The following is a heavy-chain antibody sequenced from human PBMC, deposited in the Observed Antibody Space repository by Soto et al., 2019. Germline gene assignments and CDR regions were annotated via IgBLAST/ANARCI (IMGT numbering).Heavy chain of an antibody. CDR1: GGSISSSSYY. CDR2: IYYSGST. J-gene: IGHJ5*02. V-gene: IGHV4-39*01. Sequence: PSETLSLTCTVSGGSISSSSYYWGWIRQPPGKGLEWIGSIYYSGSTYYNPSLKSRVTISVDTSKNQFSLKLSSVTAADTAVYYCARQVKDCSGGSCYFFSWFDPWGQGTLVTSPQ. CDR3: ARQVKDCSGGSCYFFSWFDP. D-gene: IGHD2-15*01.